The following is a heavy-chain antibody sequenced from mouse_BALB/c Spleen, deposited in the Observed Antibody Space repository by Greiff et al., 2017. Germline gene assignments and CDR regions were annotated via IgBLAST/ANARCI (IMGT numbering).Heavy chain of an antibody. V-gene: IGHV5-9-4*01. CDR2: ISSGGSYT. Sequence: VQLVESGGGLVKPGGSLKLSCAASGFTFSSYAMSWVRQSPEKRLEWVAEISSGGSYTYYPDTVTGRFTISRDNAKNTLYLEMSSLRSEDTAMYYCARVGDYGSSRDYWGQGTTLTVAS. CDR3: ARVGDYGSSRDY. D-gene: IGHD1-1*01. J-gene: IGHJ2*01. CDR1: GFTFSSYA.